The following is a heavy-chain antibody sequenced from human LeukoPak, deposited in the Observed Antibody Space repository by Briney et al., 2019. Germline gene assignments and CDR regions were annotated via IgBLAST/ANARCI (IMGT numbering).Heavy chain of an antibody. CDR2: ISSSGSTI. CDR1: GFTFSDYY. J-gene: IGHJ3*02. CDR3: ARDGRYYDSSGYYYPGRAFDI. V-gene: IGHV3-11*01. Sequence: PGGSLRLSCAASGFTFSDYYMSWIRQAPGKGLEWVSYISSSGSTIYYADSVKGRFTISRDNAKNSLYLQMNSLRAEDTAVYYCARDGRYYDSSGYYYPGRAFDIWGQGTMVTVSS. D-gene: IGHD3-22*01.